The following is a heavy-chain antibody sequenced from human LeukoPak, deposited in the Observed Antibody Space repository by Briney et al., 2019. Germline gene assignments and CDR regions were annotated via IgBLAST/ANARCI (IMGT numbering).Heavy chain of an antibody. CDR3: VRDKGLTGDTCAFDI. V-gene: IGHV1-69*05. CDR1: GDTFDTYT. D-gene: IGHD7-27*01. Sequence: ASVKVSCKASGDTFDTYTIGWVRQVPGQGLEWMGGFIPAFNTAHYARKFQGRVTITMDASTTADFMEMSSLRFEDTVVYYCVRDKGLTGDTCAFDIWGQGTMVTVSS. CDR2: FIPAFNTA. J-gene: IGHJ3*02.